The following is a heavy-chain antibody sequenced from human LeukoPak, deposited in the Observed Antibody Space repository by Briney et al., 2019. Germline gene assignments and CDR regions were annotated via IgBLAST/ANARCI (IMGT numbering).Heavy chain of an antibody. Sequence: GGSLRLSCAASGFTFSNYGMHWVRQAPDKGLEWVAVISYDGSRKYYADSVKGRFTISRDNSKNTLYLQMNSLRAEDTAVYYCARDRNYYDSSGEFDYWGQGTLVTVSS. CDR1: GFTFSNYG. J-gene: IGHJ4*02. V-gene: IGHV3-30*03. CDR3: ARDRNYYDSSGEFDY. CDR2: ISYDGSRK. D-gene: IGHD3-22*01.